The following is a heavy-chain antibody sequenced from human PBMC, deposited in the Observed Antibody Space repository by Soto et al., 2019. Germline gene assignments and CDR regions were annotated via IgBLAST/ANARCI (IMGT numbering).Heavy chain of an antibody. CDR2: INDRGSI. CDR1: GGSFSGYY. CDR3: ARESDDILTGPPWVWYFDL. J-gene: IGHJ2*01. V-gene: IGHV4-34*01. Sequence: QVQLQQWGAGPLRPLETLSLTCGVSGGSFSGYYWAWIRQSPGKGLEWIGEINDRGSINYNPSLKSRVSISVDTSKIHYSLNLRSVTAADTAVYYCARESDDILTGPPWVWYFDLWGRGTLVTVSS. D-gene: IGHD3-9*01.